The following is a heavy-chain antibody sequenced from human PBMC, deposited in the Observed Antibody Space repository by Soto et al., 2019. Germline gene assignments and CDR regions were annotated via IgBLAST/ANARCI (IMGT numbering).Heavy chain of an antibody. D-gene: IGHD1-1*01. CDR2: INHSGRT. Sequence: QVQLQQWGAGLLKPSETLSLTCAVYGGSFSGYYWSWIRQPPGKGLEWIGEINHSGRTNYNPSLKSRVTISIDTPKNQLSLKLNSVTAADTAVEYCTLVERGTATTFVDDFAIWGRGTMVTVSS. CDR1: GGSFSGYY. V-gene: IGHV4-34*01. J-gene: IGHJ3*02. CDR3: TLVERGTATTFVDDFAI.